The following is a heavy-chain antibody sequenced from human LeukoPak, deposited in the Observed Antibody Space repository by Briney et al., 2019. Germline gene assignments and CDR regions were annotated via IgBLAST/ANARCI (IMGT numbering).Heavy chain of an antibody. CDR3: ARDQEGFDY. V-gene: IGHV1-46*01. J-gene: IGHJ4*02. Sequence: ASVKVSCKASGYTFTSNYIHWVRQAPGQGLEWMGMIYPRDGSTSYAQKFQGRVTVTRDTSTSTVHMELSGLGPEDTAVYYCARDQEGFDYWGQGTLVTVSS. CDR1: GYTFTSNY. CDR2: IYPRDGST.